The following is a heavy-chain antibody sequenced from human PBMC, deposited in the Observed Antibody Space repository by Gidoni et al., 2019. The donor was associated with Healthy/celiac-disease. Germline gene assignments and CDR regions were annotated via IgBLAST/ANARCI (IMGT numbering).Heavy chain of an antibody. Sequence: EVQLVQSGAEANKPGESLKISCKGSGYSFTSSWIGWVRQMPGKGLEWMGIIYPGDSDTRYSPSFQGQVTISADKSISTAYLQWSSLKASDTAMYYCARPGHYGDYDRPDAFDIWGQGTMVTVSS. D-gene: IGHD4-17*01. V-gene: IGHV5-51*01. CDR2: IYPGDSDT. CDR3: ARPGHYGDYDRPDAFDI. J-gene: IGHJ3*02. CDR1: GYSFTSSW.